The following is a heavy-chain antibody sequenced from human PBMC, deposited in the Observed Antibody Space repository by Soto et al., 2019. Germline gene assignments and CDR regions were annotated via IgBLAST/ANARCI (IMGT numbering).Heavy chain of an antibody. D-gene: IGHD1-1*01. V-gene: IGHV1-69*04. CDR3: AREGDWNDEPDY. Sequence: ASVKVSCKASGGTFSSYTISWVRQAPGQGLEWMGRIIPILGIANYAQKFQGRVTITADKSTSTAYMELSSLRSEDTAVYYCAREGDWNDEPDYWGQGTLVTVSS. CDR2: IIPILGIA. J-gene: IGHJ4*02. CDR1: GGTFSSYT.